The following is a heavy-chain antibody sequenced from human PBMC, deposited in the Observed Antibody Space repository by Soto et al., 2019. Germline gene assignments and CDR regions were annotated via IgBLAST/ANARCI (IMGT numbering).Heavy chain of an antibody. CDR2: IYYSGST. CDR1: GGSISSGGYY. V-gene: IGHV4-31*03. Sequence: PSETLSLTCTVSGGSISSGGYYWSWVRQHPGKGLEWIGYIYYSGSTYYNPSLKSRVTISVDTSKNQFSLKLSSVTAADTAVYYCARGLEDSSGYSLDYWGQGTLVTVSS. D-gene: IGHD3-22*01. CDR3: ARGLEDSSGYSLDY. J-gene: IGHJ4*02.